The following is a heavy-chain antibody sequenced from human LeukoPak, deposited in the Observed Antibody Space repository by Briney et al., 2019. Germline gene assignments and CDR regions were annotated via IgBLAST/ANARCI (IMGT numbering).Heavy chain of an antibody. D-gene: IGHD3-22*01. J-gene: IGHJ4*02. Sequence: GGSLRLSCAASEFTFNSYSMTWVRQAPGKGLEWVSSISGSGTYMYYADSVKGRFTISRDNAKNSLYLQMNSLRAEDTALYYCAKDKSPYYYDSSGYPDYWGQGTLVTVSS. CDR2: ISGSGTYM. CDR1: EFTFNSYS. V-gene: IGHV3-21*04. CDR3: AKDKSPYYYDSSGYPDY.